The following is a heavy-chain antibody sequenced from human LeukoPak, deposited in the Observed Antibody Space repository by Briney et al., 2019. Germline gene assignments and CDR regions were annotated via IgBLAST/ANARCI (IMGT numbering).Heavy chain of an antibody. CDR1: GDSISRSTYY. Sequence: SETLSLTCTVSGDSISRSTYYWAWIRQPPGKGLEWIGSVYYGRSPYFNPSLESRATISVDTSKNHFSLKMSSVTAADMAVYYCARSSGTGTFSYWGQGTLVTVSS. D-gene: IGHD6-25*01. V-gene: IGHV4-39*02. CDR3: ARSSGTGTFSY. CDR2: VYYGRSP. J-gene: IGHJ4*02.